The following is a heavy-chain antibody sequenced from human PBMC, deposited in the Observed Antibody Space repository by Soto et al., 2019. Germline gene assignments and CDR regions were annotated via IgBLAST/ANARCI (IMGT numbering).Heavy chain of an antibody. J-gene: IGHJ3*02. CDR1: GGSISSSSYY. Sequence: QLQLQESGPGLVKPSETLSLTCTVSGGSISSSSYYWGWIRQPPGKGLEWIGSIYYSGSTYYNPSLKSRVTISVDTSKNQFSLKLSSVTAADTAVYYCATTYYYDSSSGAFDIWGQGTMVTVSS. D-gene: IGHD3-22*01. CDR2: IYYSGST. V-gene: IGHV4-39*01. CDR3: ATTYYYDSSSGAFDI.